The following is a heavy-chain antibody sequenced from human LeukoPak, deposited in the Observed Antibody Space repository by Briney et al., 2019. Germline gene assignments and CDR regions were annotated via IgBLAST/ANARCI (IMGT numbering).Heavy chain of an antibody. Sequence: ASVKVSCKASGYTFTKYGITWVRQAPGQGLEWMGWINPNSGGTNYAQKFQGRVTITTDRSTNTAYMELSSLRSDDTAVYYCARPRGTVTTYAFDYWGQGTLVIVSS. CDR3: ARPRGTVTTYAFDY. D-gene: IGHD4-17*01. J-gene: IGHJ4*02. CDR1: GYTFTKYG. CDR2: INPNSGGT. V-gene: IGHV1-18*01.